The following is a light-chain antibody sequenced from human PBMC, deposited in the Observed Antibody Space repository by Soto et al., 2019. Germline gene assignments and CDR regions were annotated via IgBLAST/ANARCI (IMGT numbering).Light chain of an antibody. CDR3: QQYNSYSWT. V-gene: IGKV1-33*01. Sequence: DIQLTQSPSSLSASVGDRVTITCQASQDINNYLVWYQQKPGKAPKFLIFDASILETGVPSRFRGSGSGTDFTFTISSLQPEDIATYYCQQYNSYSWTFGQGTKVEIK. CDR2: DAS. J-gene: IGKJ1*01. CDR1: QDINNY.